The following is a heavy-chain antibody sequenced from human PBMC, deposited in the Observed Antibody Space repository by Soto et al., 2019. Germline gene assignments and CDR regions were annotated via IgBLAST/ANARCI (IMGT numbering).Heavy chain of an antibody. CDR2: MNPNSGNT. V-gene: IGHV1-8*01. CDR3: ARGRTTPYYDFWSGYYSHDALDI. D-gene: IGHD3-3*01. CDR1: GYTFTSYD. Sequence: ASVKVSCKASGYTFTSYDINWVRQATGQGLEWMGWMNPNSGNTGYAQKFQGRVTMTRNTSISTAYMELSSLRSEDTAVYYCARGRTTPYYDFWSGYYSHDALDIWGQGTMVTVSS. J-gene: IGHJ3*02.